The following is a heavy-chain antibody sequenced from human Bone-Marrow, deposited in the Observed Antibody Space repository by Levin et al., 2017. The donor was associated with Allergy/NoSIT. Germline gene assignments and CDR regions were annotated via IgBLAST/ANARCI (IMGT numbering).Heavy chain of an antibody. D-gene: IGHD5-12*01. CDR2: IYYDGFT. CDR3: AGLVRGYSGYDHGGGY. V-gene: IGHV4-39*01. Sequence: ASETLSLTCTVSGGSISSRNHYWGWIRQPPEKGLEWLGSIYYDGFTYNNPSLKSRVTMSVDMSKNQFSLRLSSVTAADTAIYYCAGLVRGYSGYDHGGGYWGQGTVVTVSS. J-gene: IGHJ4*02. CDR1: GGSISSRNHY.